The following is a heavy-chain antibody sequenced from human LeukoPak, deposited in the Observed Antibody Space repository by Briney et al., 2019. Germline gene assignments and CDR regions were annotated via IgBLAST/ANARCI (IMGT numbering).Heavy chain of an antibody. CDR2: INPNSGGT. Sequence: ASVKVSCKASGYTXTDYLMHWVRQAPGQGLEWMGWINPNSGGTSSAQKFQGRVTMTRDTSISTAYMELSTLRSDDTAVYYCARDLGSDYDFWSGSTDLDYWGQGTLVTVSS. D-gene: IGHD3-3*01. J-gene: IGHJ4*02. CDR1: GYTXTDYL. V-gene: IGHV1-2*02. CDR3: ARDLGSDYDFWSGSTDLDY.